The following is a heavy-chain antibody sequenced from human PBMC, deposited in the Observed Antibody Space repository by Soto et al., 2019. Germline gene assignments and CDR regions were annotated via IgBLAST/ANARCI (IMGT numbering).Heavy chain of an antibody. CDR2: IYYSGST. CDR1: GGSISSGGYY. V-gene: IGHV4-31*03. D-gene: IGHD3-10*01. CDR3: ARGVYGENWFDP. J-gene: IGHJ5*02. Sequence: QVQLQASGPGLVKPSQTLSLTCTVSGGSISSGGYYWSWIRQHPGKGLEWIGYIYYSGSTYYNPSLKSRVTISVDTSKNQFSLKLSSVTAAHTAVYYCARGVYGENWFDPWGQGTLVTVSS.